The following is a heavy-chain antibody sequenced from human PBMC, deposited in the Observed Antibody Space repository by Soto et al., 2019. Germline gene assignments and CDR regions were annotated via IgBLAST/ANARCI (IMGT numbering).Heavy chain of an antibody. J-gene: IGHJ4*02. CDR2: INPDTGST. CDR3: ARQYCSGTSCYWYFDF. D-gene: IGHD2-2*01. Sequence: QVRLVQSGADVQRPGASMNISCQASGYQFTGSYLHWVRRAPGHGLQWMGMINPDTGSTTYAEPFQERVTMTTAKSARTVFLGLGRLTSDDTATYYCARQYCSGTSCYWYFDFWGQGTFVSVSS. V-gene: IGHV1-2*02. CDR1: GYQFTGSY.